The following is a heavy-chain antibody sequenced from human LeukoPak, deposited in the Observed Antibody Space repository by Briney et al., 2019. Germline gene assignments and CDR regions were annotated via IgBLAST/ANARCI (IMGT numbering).Heavy chain of an antibody. CDR3: ARDDCSGGSCYAAFDY. D-gene: IGHD2-15*01. Sequence: GGSLRLSCAASGFTFGDYAMSWVRQAPGKGLEWVSYISSSGSNIKYADSVKGRFTISRGNAKNSVYLQMNSLRAEDTAVYYCARDDCSGGSCYAAFDYWGQGTLVTVSS. CDR1: GFTFGDYA. J-gene: IGHJ4*02. CDR2: ISSSGSNI. V-gene: IGHV3-48*03.